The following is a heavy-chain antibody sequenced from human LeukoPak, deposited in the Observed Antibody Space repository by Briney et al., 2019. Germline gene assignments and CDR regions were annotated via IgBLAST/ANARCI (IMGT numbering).Heavy chain of an antibody. CDR1: GYSFIDYY. V-gene: IGHV1-2*02. Sequence: ASVKVSCKTSGYSFIDYYIHWVRQAPGQGLEWMGWINPSSGVTKFSQELQDRVTLTRDTSLSTAYMELNSLTSNDTAVYYCARTREYSSSWYFPPFDPWGQGTLVTVSS. CDR2: INPSSGVT. J-gene: IGHJ5*02. CDR3: ARTREYSSSWYFPPFDP. D-gene: IGHD6-13*01.